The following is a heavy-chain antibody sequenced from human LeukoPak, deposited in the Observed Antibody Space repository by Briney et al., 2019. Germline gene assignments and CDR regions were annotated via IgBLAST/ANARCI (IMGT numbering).Heavy chain of an antibody. J-gene: IGHJ4*02. D-gene: IGHD3-10*01. Sequence: SETLSLTCTVSGGSISSYYWSWVRQPAGRGLEWIERNYTSGNTNYNPSLKSRVTMSVDASKKQFSLKLSSVTAADSAVYYCASSGYYGSGSYFEYWGQGTLVTVSS. CDR1: GGSISSYY. CDR3: ASSGYYGSGSYFEY. CDR2: NYTSGNT. V-gene: IGHV4-4*07.